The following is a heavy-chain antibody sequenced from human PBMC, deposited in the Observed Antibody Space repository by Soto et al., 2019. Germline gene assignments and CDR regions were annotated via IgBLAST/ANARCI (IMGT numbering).Heavy chain of an antibody. CDR3: ARAYVVVTANDAFDI. D-gene: IGHD2-21*02. J-gene: IGHJ3*02. CDR1: GFAFSSYS. Sequence: GGSLRLSCAASGFAFSSYSMNWVRQAPGKGLEWVSSISSSSSYIYYADSVKGRFTISRDNAKNSLYLQMNSLRAEDTAVYYCARAYVVVTANDAFDIRGQGTMVTVSS. V-gene: IGHV3-21*01. CDR2: ISSSSSYI.